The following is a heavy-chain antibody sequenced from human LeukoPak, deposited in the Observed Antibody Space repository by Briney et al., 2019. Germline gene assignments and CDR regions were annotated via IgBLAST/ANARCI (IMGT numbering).Heavy chain of an antibody. V-gene: IGHV1-69*13. CDR3: ARSPSIAVGFDP. CDR2: IIPIFGTA. J-gene: IGHJ5*02. Sequence: SVKVSCKASGGTFSSYAISWVRQAPGQGLEWMGGIIPIFGTANYAQKFQGRVTITADESTSTAYMELSSLRSGDTAVYYCARSPSIAVGFDPWGQGTLVTVSS. CDR1: GGTFSSYA. D-gene: IGHD6-19*01.